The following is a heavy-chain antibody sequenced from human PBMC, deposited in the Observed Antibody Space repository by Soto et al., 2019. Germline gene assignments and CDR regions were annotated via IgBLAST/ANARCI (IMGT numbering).Heavy chain of an antibody. CDR3: ARDVGIAAPNWFDS. V-gene: IGHV1-2*02. CDR2: INPNSGGT. D-gene: IGHD6-13*01. CDR1: GYTFTGYY. Sequence: ASVKVSCKASGYTFTGYYMHWVRQAPGQGLEWMGWINPNSGGTNYAQKFQGRVTMTRDTSISTAYMELSRLRSDDTAVYYCARDVGIAAPNWFDSCGQGTLVIVSS. J-gene: IGHJ5*01.